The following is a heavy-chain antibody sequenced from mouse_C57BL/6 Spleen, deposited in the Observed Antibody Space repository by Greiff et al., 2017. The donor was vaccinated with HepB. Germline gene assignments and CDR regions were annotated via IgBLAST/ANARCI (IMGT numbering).Heavy chain of an antibody. V-gene: IGHV1-63*01. Sequence: QVQLQQSGAELVRPGTSVKMSCKASGYTFTNYWIGWAKPRPGHGLEWIGDIYPGGGYTNYNEKFKGKATLTADKSSSTAYMQFSSLTSEDSAIYYCAREGDWDVWYFDVWGTGTTVTVSS. D-gene: IGHD4-1*01. CDR3: AREGDWDVWYFDV. CDR1: GYTFTNYW. J-gene: IGHJ1*03. CDR2: IYPGGGYT.